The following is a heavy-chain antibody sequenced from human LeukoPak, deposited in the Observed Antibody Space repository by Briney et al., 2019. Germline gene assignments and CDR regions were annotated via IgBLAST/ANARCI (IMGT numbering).Heavy chain of an antibody. V-gene: IGHV3-7*03. CDR3: AKGYSSSRRWFDP. D-gene: IGHD6-6*01. CDR2: IKQDGSEK. CDR1: GFTFSSYW. J-gene: IGHJ5*02. Sequence: GGSLRLSCAASGFTFSSYWMSWVRQAPGKGLEWVANIKQDGSEKYYVDSVEGRFTISRDNAKNSLYLQMNSLRAEDTAVYYCAKGYSSSRRWFDPWGQGTLVTVSS.